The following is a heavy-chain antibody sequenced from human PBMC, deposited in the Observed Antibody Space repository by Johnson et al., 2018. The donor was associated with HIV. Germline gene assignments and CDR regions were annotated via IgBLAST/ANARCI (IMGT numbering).Heavy chain of an antibody. J-gene: IGHJ3*02. CDR2: ISYDGSNK. CDR1: GFTFSSYA. V-gene: IGHV3-30*04. CDR3: AKDIHPRWLQPMGAFDI. D-gene: IGHD5-24*01. Sequence: QVQLVESGGGVVQPGRSLRLSCAASGFTFSSYAMHWVRQAPGKGLEWVAVISYDGSNKYYADSVKGRITISRDNSKNSLDLQINSLRAEDTALYYCAKDIHPRWLQPMGAFDIWGQGTMVTVSS.